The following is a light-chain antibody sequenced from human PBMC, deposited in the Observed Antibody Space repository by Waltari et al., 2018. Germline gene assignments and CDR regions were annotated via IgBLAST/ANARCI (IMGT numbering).Light chain of an antibody. CDR2: STS. CDR1: QSISSY. Sequence: DIRMTQSPSSLSASLGDRVTITCRASQSISSYVNWYQQKPGKAPKLLMYSTSSLQSWVPSRFSGSGSGTDFTLTVSSLQPEDFATYYCQQSFSTPYTFGQGTKLEIK. J-gene: IGKJ2*01. CDR3: QQSFSTPYT. V-gene: IGKV1-39*01.